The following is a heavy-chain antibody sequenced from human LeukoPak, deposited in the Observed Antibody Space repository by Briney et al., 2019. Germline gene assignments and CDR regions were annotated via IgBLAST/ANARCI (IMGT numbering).Heavy chain of an antibody. CDR1: GFTFSSYS. Sequence: GGSLRLSCAASGFTFSSYSMNWVRQAPGKGLEWVSAISGSGGSTYYADSVKGRFTISRDNSKNTLYLQMNSLRAEDTAVYYCARDGTDSSGYYLDYWGQGTLVTVSS. CDR3: ARDGTDSSGYYLDY. J-gene: IGHJ4*02. V-gene: IGHV3-23*01. D-gene: IGHD3-22*01. CDR2: ISGSGGST.